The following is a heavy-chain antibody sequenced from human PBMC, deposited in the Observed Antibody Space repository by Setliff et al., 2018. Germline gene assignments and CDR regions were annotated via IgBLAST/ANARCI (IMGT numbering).Heavy chain of an antibody. Sequence: ASVKVSCKAPGYSFAKYALHWVRQAPGQRLEWMGWINAGNGNTKCSQNFQGRVTITRDTAASTAYVELSSLRSEDTAVYYCAREVLPLVREEAFYIWGQGTMVTVSS. CDR1: GYSFAKYA. CDR3: AREVLPLVREEAFYI. D-gene: IGHD2-2*01. J-gene: IGHJ3*02. CDR2: INAGNGNT. V-gene: IGHV1-3*01.